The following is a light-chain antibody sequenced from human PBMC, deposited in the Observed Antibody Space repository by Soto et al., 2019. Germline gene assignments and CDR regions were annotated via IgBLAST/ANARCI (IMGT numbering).Light chain of an antibody. V-gene: IGLV2-14*01. CDR2: EVS. CDR1: SSDVGGYNY. CDR3: SSYTISSTLVV. J-gene: IGLJ2*01. Sequence: QSALTQPASVSGSPGQSITISCTGTSSDVGGYNYVSWYQHHPGKAPKLMIYEVSHRPPGVSNRFSGSKSGNTASLTISGLQAEDESHCYCSSYTISSTLVVFGGGTKLTVL.